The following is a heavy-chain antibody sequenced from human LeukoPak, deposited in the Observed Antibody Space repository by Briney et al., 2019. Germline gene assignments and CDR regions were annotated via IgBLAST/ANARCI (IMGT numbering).Heavy chain of an antibody. J-gene: IGHJ4*02. V-gene: IGHV4-31*02. CDR2: IYYNGNT. CDR3: ARVTGWAAAGVY. CDR1: GGSISSGGYY. D-gene: IGHD6-13*01. Sequence: PSETLSLTCTISGGSISSGGYYWSWIRQHPGEGLEWIGYIYYNGNTYYNPSLKSRVSISIDTSKNQFSLRLSSVTAADTAVYYCARVTGWAAAGVYWGQGTLVTVSS.